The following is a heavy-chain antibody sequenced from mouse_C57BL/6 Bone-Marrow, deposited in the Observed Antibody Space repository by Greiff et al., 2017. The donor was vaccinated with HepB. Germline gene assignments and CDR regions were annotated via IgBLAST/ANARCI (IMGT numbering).Heavy chain of an antibody. J-gene: IGHJ3*01. V-gene: IGHV1-26*01. CDR3: ARNSNYVAWFAY. D-gene: IGHD2-5*01. Sequence: VQLQQSGPELVKPGASVKISCKASGYTFTDYYMNWVKQSHGKSLEWIGDINHNNGGTSYNQKFKGKATLTVDKSSSTAYMSLRSLTSEDSAVYYCARNSNYVAWFAYWGQGTLVTVSA. CDR1: GYTFTDYY. CDR2: INHNNGGT.